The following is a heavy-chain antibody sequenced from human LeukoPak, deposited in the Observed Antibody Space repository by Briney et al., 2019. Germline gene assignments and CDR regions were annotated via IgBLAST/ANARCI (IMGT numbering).Heavy chain of an antibody. J-gene: IGHJ6*02. CDR1: GVSISSSSYY. Sequence: SVTLSLTCTVSGVSISSSSYYWGWIRQPPGKGLERIGSIYYSGSTYYNPSLKSRVTITVDTSKNQFSLKLSSVTAADTAVYYCARLSPPDFWSGYYTNYGMDVWGQGTTVTVSS. CDR3: ARLSPPDFWSGYYTNYGMDV. V-gene: IGHV4-39*01. D-gene: IGHD3-3*01. CDR2: IYYSGST.